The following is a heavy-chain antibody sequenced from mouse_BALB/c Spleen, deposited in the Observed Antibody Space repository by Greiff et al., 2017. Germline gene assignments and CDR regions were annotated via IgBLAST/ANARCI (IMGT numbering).Heavy chain of an antibody. Sequence: VQLVESGPDLVAPSQSLSITCTVSGFSLTSYGVHWVRQPPGKGLEWLVVIWSDGSTTYNSALKSRLSISKDNSKSQVFLKMNSLQTDDTAMYYCARQGYGNPYYAMDYWGQGTSVTVSS. J-gene: IGHJ4*01. V-gene: IGHV2-6-2*01. CDR1: GFSLTSYG. CDR3: ARQGYGNPYYAMDY. D-gene: IGHD2-10*02. CDR2: IWSDGST.